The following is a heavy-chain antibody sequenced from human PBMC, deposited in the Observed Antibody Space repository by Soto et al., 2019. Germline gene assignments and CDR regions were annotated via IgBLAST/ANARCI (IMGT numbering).Heavy chain of an antibody. J-gene: IGHJ4*02. CDR3: AREMAALNYFDY. V-gene: IGHV3-48*01. CDR1: GFTFSSYG. Sequence: PGGSLRLSCAASGFTFSSYGMNWVRQAPGKGLEWVSYISSSSRTIYCADSVKGRFTISRDNAKNSLYLQMNSLRAEDTAVYYCAREMAALNYFDYWGQATLVTVSS. CDR2: ISSSSRTI. D-gene: IGHD2-15*01.